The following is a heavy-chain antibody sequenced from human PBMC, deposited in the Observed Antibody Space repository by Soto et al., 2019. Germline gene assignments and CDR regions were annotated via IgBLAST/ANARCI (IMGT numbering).Heavy chain of an antibody. CDR2: ISAYNGNT. CDR3: ARDSPYYYDSSGTIND. CDR1: GYTFTSYG. Sequence: GASVKVSCKASGYTFTSYGISWVRQAPGQGLEWMGWISAYNGNTNYAQKLQGRATMTTDTSTSTAYMELRSLRSDDTAVYYCARDSPYYYDSSGTINDWGQGTLVTFSS. V-gene: IGHV1-18*01. J-gene: IGHJ4*02. D-gene: IGHD3-22*01.